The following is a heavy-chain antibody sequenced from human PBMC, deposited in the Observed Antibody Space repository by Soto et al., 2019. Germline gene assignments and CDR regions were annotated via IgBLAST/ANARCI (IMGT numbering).Heavy chain of an antibody. CDR2: IWYDGSKE. V-gene: IGHV3-33*01. CDR3: ARGRGGSYGGNSAHYDV. J-gene: IGHJ3*01. D-gene: IGHD4-17*01. CDR1: GFTFSGFG. Sequence: VHLVESGGGVVQPGTSLRLSCEASGFTFSGFGMHWVRQTPGKGLEWVAVIWYDGSKEYFADCVKGRFTISRDNSKNGLYLQMNSLRAEDSAIYYCARGRGGSYGGNSAHYDVWGQGTLFTVSS.